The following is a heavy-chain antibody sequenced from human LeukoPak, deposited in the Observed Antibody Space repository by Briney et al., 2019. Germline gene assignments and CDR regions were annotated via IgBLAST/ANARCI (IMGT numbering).Heavy chain of an antibody. D-gene: IGHD2-15*01. CDR1: GFTFSSYW. J-gene: IGHJ4*02. CDR2: INSDGGST. Sequence: GGSLRLSCAASGFTFSSYWMHWVRQAPGKGLVWVSRINSDGGSTSYTDSVKGRFTISRDNAKNTLYLQMNSLRAEDTAVYYCARDYCSGGSCIFDYWGQGTLVTVSS. V-gene: IGHV3-74*01. CDR3: ARDYCSGGSCIFDY.